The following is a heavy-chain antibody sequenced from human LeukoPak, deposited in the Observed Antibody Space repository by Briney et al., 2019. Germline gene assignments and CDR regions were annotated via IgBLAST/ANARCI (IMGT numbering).Heavy chain of an antibody. CDR3: AKVESYSSRDGIDY. CDR1: GFPFSSYA. V-gene: IGHV3-23*01. J-gene: IGHJ4*02. Sequence: GGSLRLSCAASGFPFSSYAMSWVRPAPGKGLEWVSAISGSGGSTYFADSVKGRFTISRDNSKNTLYLQMNSLRAEDTAVYYCAKVESYSSRDGIDYWGQGTLVTVSS. CDR2: ISGSGGST. D-gene: IGHD6-13*01.